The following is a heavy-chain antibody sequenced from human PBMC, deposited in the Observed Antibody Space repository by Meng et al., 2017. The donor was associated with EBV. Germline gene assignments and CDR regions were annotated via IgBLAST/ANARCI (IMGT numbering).Heavy chain of an antibody. CDR1: GFTVSSNY. J-gene: IGHJ4*02. CDR2: IYSGGST. CDR3: AKHRLGPPDY. D-gene: IGHD5-12*01. Sequence: GELGGSGGGLLQPGGSLRLSCAASGFTVSSNYMSWVRQAPGKGLEWVSVIYSGGSTYYADSVKGRFTISRDNSKNTLYLQMNSLRAEDTAVYYCAKHRLGPPDYWGQGTLVTVSS. V-gene: IGHV3-53*01.